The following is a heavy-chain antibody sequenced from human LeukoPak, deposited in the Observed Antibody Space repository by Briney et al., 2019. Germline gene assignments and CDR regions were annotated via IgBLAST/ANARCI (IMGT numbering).Heavy chain of an antibody. CDR1: GGTFSSYA. Sequence: VASVQVSCKASGGTFSSYAISWVRQAPGQGLEWMGGIIPIFGTANYAQKFQGRVTITADESTSTAYMELSSLRSEDTAVYYCARDYYYDSSGDAFDIWGQGTMVTVSS. J-gene: IGHJ3*02. V-gene: IGHV1-69*13. D-gene: IGHD3-22*01. CDR3: ARDYYYDSSGDAFDI. CDR2: IIPIFGTA.